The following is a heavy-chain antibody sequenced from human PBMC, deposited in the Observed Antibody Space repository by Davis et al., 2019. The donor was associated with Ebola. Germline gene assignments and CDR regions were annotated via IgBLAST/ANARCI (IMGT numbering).Heavy chain of an antibody. Sequence: PGGSLRLSCEASGFTFSNYAMSWVRQAPGKGLEWVALISYDGSNKYYADSVKGRFTISRDNSKDTLYLDMNSLRTEDTAVYYCATNGPPRFYYYMDVWGKGTTVTVSS. CDR1: GFTFSNYA. CDR2: ISYDGSNK. CDR3: ATNGPPRFYYYMDV. J-gene: IGHJ6*03. D-gene: IGHD2-8*01. V-gene: IGHV3-30-3*01.